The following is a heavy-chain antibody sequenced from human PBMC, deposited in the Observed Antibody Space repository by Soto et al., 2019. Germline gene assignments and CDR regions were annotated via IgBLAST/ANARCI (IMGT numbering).Heavy chain of an antibody. V-gene: IGHV1-18*01. Sequence: QVQLVQSGAEVKKPGASVKVSCKASGYTFSSYGISWVRQAPGQGLEWMGWISAYNGNIKYTKKLQGRVTMTTDTSTSTAYMELRSLRSEDTAVYYFARDSPPVDYWGQGTLVTVSS. CDR1: GYTFSSYG. CDR2: ISAYNGNI. J-gene: IGHJ4*02. CDR3: ARDSPPVDY.